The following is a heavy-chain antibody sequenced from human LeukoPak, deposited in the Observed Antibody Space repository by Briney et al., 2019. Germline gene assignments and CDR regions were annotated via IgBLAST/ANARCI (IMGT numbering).Heavy chain of an antibody. CDR2: NSYDGKNI. D-gene: IGHD6-19*01. CDR3: TKDLAGWAQDSYYGMDV. Sequence: GGSLRLSCTPSGFTFSTYGMHWVRQAPGKGLEWVAVNSYDGKNIFYADSVKGRFTISRDNSKSTLYLQMNRLRAEDTAVFYCTKDLAGWAQDSYYGMDVWGQGTPVTVSS. J-gene: IGHJ6*02. V-gene: IGHV3-30*18. CDR1: GFTFSTYG.